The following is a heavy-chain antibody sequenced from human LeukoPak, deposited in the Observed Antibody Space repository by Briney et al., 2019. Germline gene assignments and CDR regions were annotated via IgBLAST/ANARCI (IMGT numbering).Heavy chain of an antibody. CDR1: GFTFSSYS. V-gene: IGHV3-48*04. CDR3: AKVGRKGGELSLVYFDY. Sequence: PGGSLRLSCAASGFTFSSYSMDWVRQAPGKGLEWVSYISSSSSPIYYADSVKGRFTISRDNAKNSLYLQMNSLRAEDTAVYYCAKVGRKGGELSLVYFDYWGQGTLVTVSS. J-gene: IGHJ4*02. CDR2: ISSSSSPI. D-gene: IGHD3-16*02.